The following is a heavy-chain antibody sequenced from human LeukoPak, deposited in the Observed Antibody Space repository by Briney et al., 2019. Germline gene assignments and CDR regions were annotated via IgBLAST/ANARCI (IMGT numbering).Heavy chain of an antibody. J-gene: IGHJ4*02. CDR2: IKINTAGGTT. V-gene: IGHV3-15*01. D-gene: IGHD1-26*01. CDR1: GFTFREAW. Sequence: SGGSLRLSCAASGFTFREAWVRGVPEAPGRGVEGVGRIKINTAGGTTDYAAPVKGRFTISRDDSENTVHLQMDSLKPDDTAVYYCAQQGSWAHCFDYWGQGILVTVSS. CDR3: AQQGSWAHCFDY.